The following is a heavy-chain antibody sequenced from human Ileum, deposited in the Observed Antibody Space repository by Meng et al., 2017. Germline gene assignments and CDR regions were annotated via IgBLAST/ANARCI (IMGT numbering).Heavy chain of an antibody. V-gene: IGHV4-38-2*02. CDR1: GYSIGSGYY. Sequence: SETLSLTCTVSGYSIGSGYYWGWIRQPPGKGLEWIGSVFHSGSTNSNPSLTSRVTISIDTSRNQFSLRLSSVTAADTAVYYCARVRGYSGSYYFDYWGQGTLVTVSS. D-gene: IGHD1-26*01. CDR2: VFHSGST. CDR3: ARVRGYSGSYYFDY. J-gene: IGHJ4*02.